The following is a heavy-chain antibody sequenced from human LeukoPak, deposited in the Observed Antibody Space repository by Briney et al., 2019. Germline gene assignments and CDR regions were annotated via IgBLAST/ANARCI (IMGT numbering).Heavy chain of an antibody. CDR2: ISSSTTYI. V-gene: IGHV3-21*01. CDR3: AREVIGGNSA. J-gene: IGHJ4*02. D-gene: IGHD4-23*01. CDR1: GFTFSTYE. Sequence: AGESLRLSCAASGFTFSTYEASWVRQAPGMGLEWVASISSSTTYIYYADSVKGRFTISRDDAKNSLYLQMSSLRAEDTAVYYCAREVIGGNSAWGQGTLVTVSS.